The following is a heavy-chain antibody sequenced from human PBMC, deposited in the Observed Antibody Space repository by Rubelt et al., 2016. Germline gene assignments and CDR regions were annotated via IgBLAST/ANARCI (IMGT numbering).Heavy chain of an antibody. CDR3: ARRQQLGPFDY. J-gene: IGHJ4*02. Sequence: QVQLVQSGAEVKKPGSSVMVSCKASGGTFRSYAISWVRQAPGQGLEWMGGIIPIFGTATYAQKFQGRVTIIADESTRTSYMERSSLRSEDTAVYYCARRQQLGPFDYWGQGTLVTVSS. D-gene: IGHD6-13*01. CDR1: GGTFRSYA. V-gene: IGHV1-69*01. CDR2: IIPIFGTA.